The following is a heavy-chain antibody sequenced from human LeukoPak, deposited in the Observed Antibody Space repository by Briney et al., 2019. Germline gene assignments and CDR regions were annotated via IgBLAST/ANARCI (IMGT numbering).Heavy chain of an antibody. Sequence: GGSLRLSCAASEFTFSSYSMNWVRQAPGKGLEWVSSISSSSSYIYYADSVKGRFTISRDNAKNSLYLQMNSLRAEDTAVYYCARDRTGWTIDYWGQGTLVTVSS. CDR2: ISSSSSYI. J-gene: IGHJ4*02. CDR1: EFTFSSYS. D-gene: IGHD6-19*01. V-gene: IGHV3-21*01. CDR3: ARDRTGWTIDY.